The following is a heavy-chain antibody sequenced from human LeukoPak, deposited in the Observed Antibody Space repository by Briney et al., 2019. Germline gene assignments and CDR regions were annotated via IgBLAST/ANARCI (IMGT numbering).Heavy chain of an antibody. D-gene: IGHD6-13*01. Sequence: GGSLRLSCAASGFTFSSYAMHWVRQAPGKGLEYVSAISSNGGSTYYANSVKGRFTISRDNSKNTLYLQMGSLRAEDMAVYYCARVGYSSSWYEGAFDIWGQGTMVTVSS. V-gene: IGHV3-64*01. CDR3: ARVGYSSSWYEGAFDI. CDR2: ISSNGGST. J-gene: IGHJ3*02. CDR1: GFTFSSYA.